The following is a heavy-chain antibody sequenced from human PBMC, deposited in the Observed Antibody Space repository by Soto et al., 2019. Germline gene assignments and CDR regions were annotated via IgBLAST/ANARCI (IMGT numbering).Heavy chain of an antibody. J-gene: IGHJ4*02. Sequence: QVQLVQSGAEVKKPGASVKVSCKASGYTFTSYAIHWVRQAPGQRLEWMGWINAGNGNTKYSQKFQVRVTITRDTSASTAYMELSSLKSEDTAVYYCARDLGGWPDYWGQGTLVTVSS. CDR2: INAGNGNT. CDR3: ARDLGGWPDY. V-gene: IGHV1-3*01. D-gene: IGHD6-19*01. CDR1: GYTFTSYA.